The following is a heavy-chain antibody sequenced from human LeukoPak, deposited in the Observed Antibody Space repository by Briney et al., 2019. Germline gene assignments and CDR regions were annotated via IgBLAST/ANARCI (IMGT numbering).Heavy chain of an antibody. D-gene: IGHD5-12*01. CDR3: AYSGYDSTGDFCDY. V-gene: IGHV1-69*05. CDR2: IIPIFGTA. J-gene: IGHJ4*02. Sequence: SVKVSCKASGGTFSSYAISWVRQAPGQGLEWMGGIIPIFGTANYAQKFQGRVTITTDESTSTAYMELSSLRSVDTAVYYCAYSGYDSTGDFCDYWGQGTLVTVSS. CDR1: GGTFSSYA.